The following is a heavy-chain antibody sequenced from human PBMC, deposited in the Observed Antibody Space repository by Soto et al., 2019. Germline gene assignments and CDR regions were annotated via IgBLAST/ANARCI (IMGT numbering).Heavy chain of an antibody. CDR3: ARESPGNYYDSSGYSPFGY. D-gene: IGHD3-22*01. CDR2: ISYDGSNK. Sequence: QVQLVESGGGVVQPGRSLRLSCAASGFTFSSYAMHWVRQAPGKGLEWVAVISYDGSNKYYADSVKGRFTISRDNSKNPLYLQMNSLRAEDTAVYYCARESPGNYYDSSGYSPFGYWGQGTLVTVSS. V-gene: IGHV3-30-3*01. J-gene: IGHJ4*02. CDR1: GFTFSSYA.